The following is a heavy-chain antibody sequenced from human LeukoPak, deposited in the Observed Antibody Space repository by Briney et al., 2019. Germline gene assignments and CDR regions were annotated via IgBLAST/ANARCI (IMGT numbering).Heavy chain of an antibody. D-gene: IGHD2-15*01. CDR2: ISSSSSTI. V-gene: IGHV3-48*01. J-gene: IGHJ3*02. Sequence: GGSLRLSCAASGFTFSSYSMNWVRQAPGKGLEWVSYISSSSSTIYYADSVKGRFTISRDNAKNSLYLQMNSLRAQDTAVYYCAREKNKGSRGAFDIWGQGKMCTVSS. CDR1: GFTFSSYS. CDR3: AREKNKGSRGAFDI.